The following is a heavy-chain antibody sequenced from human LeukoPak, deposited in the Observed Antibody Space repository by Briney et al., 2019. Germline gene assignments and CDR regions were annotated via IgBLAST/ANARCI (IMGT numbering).Heavy chain of an antibody. CDR2: IYSGGST. J-gene: IGHJ3*01. CDR1: GFIVNTKY. CDR3: ARACSGGNCYLAAFDF. Sequence: GGSLRLSCAASGFIVNTKYMNWVRQAPGKGLEWVSVIYSGGSTYYADSVQGRLTISRDDSKNTLYLQMSSLRAEDTAVYYCARACSGGNCYLAAFDFWGQGTMVTVSS. D-gene: IGHD2-15*01. V-gene: IGHV3-53*01.